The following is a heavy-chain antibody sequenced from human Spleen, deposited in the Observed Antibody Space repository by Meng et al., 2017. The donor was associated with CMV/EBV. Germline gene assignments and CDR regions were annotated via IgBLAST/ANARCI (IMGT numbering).Heavy chain of an antibody. CDR1: GFTFSSYW. CDR2: INSDGSIT. Sequence: GGSLRLSCAASGFTFSSYWMHWVRQAPGKGLVWVSRINSDGSITSYADSVKGRFTISRDNAKNTVYLQMNSLRVEDTAIYYCGRDNGGAGGIDPWGQGTLVTVSS. J-gene: IGHJ5*02. V-gene: IGHV3-74*01. D-gene: IGHD2-8*01. CDR3: GRDNGGAGGIDP.